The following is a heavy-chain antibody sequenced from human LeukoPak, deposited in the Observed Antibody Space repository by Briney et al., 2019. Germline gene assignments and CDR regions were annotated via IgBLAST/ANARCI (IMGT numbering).Heavy chain of an antibody. CDR2: IDPSDSYT. CDR1: GYTFISNW. V-gene: IGHV5-10-1*01. Sequence: GESLKISCKGSGYTFISNWITWVRQMPGKGLEWMGRIDPSDSYTNYSPSFQGHVAISADKSTSTAYLQWSSLKASDTAMYYWASRATVPPYNWFAPWGQGTLVTVSS. CDR3: ASRATVPPYNWFAP. D-gene: IGHD4-17*01. J-gene: IGHJ5*02.